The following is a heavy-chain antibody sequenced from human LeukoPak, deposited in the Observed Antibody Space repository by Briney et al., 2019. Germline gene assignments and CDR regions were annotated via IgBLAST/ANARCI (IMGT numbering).Heavy chain of an antibody. CDR1: GGSISSGDYS. V-gene: IGHV3-11*04. CDR3: ARDRHSSVDY. Sequence: LSLTCTVSGGSISSGDYSWNWIRQAPGKGLEWVSYISSSGSTIYYADSVKGRFTISRDNAKNSLYLQLNSLRAEDTAVYYCARDRHSSVDYWGQGTLVTVSS. D-gene: IGHD3-22*01. J-gene: IGHJ4*02. CDR2: ISSSGSTI.